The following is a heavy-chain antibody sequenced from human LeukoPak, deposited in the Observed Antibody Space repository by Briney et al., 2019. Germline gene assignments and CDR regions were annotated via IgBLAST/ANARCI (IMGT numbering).Heavy chain of an antibody. D-gene: IGHD6-19*01. Sequence: SETLSLTCAVYGGSFSGYYWSWIRQPPGKGLEWIGYIYYRGNTSYNPSLRSRLTISVDTSKNQFSLKLNSLTVADTAVYYCARGPSYRNGWGWFDPWGQGTPVSVSS. V-gene: IGHV4-34*01. CDR3: ARGPSYRNGWGWFDP. CDR2: IYYRGNT. J-gene: IGHJ5*02. CDR1: GGSFSGYY.